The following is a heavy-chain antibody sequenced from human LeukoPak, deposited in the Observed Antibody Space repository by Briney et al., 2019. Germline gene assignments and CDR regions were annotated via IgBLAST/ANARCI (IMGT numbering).Heavy chain of an antibody. CDR3: ARVDCSGGICSTFDY. Sequence: SETLSLTCTVSGGSISSSRYYGGWIRQPPGKGLEWIGNIYYSGSTYYNPSLKSRVTISVDTSNNHFSLNLISVTAADTAVYYCARVDCSGGICSTFDYWGQGTLVTVSS. CDR2: IYYSGST. D-gene: IGHD2-15*01. CDR1: GGSISSSRYY. V-gene: IGHV4-39*07. J-gene: IGHJ4*02.